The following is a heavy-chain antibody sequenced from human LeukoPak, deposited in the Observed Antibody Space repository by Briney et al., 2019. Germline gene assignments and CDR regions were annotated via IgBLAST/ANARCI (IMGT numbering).Heavy chain of an antibody. CDR2: ISGSGGST. J-gene: IGHJ6*03. D-gene: IGHD1-26*01. CDR1: GFTFSSYA. V-gene: IGHV3-23*01. Sequence: GGSLRLSCAASGFTFSSYAMSWVRQAPGKGLEWVSAISGSGGSTYYADSVKGRFTISRDNSKNTLYLQMNSLRAEDTGVYYCARVEDRSGSYLAAYYYYYMDVWGKGTTVTVSS. CDR3: ARVEDRSGSYLAAYYYYYMDV.